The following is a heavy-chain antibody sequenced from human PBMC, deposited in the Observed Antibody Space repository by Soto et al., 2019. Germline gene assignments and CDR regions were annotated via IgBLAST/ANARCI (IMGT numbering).Heavy chain of an antibody. V-gene: IGHV4-34*01. CDR3: ARKGNVDIVATDY. D-gene: IGHD5-12*01. Sequence: SETLSLTCAVYGGSFSGYYWSWIRQPPGKGLEWIGEINHSGSANYNPSLKSRVTISVDTSKNQFSLKLSSVTATDTAVYYCARKGNVDIVATDYWGQGTLVTVS. CDR1: GGSFSGYY. J-gene: IGHJ4*02. CDR2: INHSGSA.